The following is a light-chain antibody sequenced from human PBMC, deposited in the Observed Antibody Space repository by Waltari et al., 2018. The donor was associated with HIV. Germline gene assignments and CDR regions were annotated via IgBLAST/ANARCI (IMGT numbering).Light chain of an antibody. J-gene: IGLJ1*01. Sequence: QLVLTQSPSASASLGASVKLTCTLSSGHSSYAIAWHPHKPEKGPRHLMTLTNDGSHTKGAGVPNRFSGSSSGAERYLTIPSLQSEDQGDYYCQTWGSGIQVFGSGTKVTVL. V-gene: IGLV4-69*01. CDR3: QTWGSGIQV. CDR1: SGHSSYA. CDR2: LTNDGSH.